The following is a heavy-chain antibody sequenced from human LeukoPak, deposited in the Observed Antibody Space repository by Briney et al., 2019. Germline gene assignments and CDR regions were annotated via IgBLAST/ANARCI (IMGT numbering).Heavy chain of an antibody. D-gene: IGHD3-22*01. CDR1: TFTFSSYI. V-gene: IGHV3-30*09. J-gene: IGHJ3*01. CDR3: ARDSVPVWLYVRTYDV. Sequence: GGSLRLSCAASTFTFSSYIMHWVRQAPGKGLEWVAAISFDGSNKGYAESVKGRFAISRDNSKNTMYLQMSSLSSEDTAVYYCARDSVPVWLYVRTYDVWGQGTMVSVSS. CDR2: ISFDGSNK.